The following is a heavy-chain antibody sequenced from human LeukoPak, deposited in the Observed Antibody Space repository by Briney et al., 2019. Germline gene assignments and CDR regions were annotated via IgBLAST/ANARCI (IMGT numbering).Heavy chain of an antibody. D-gene: IGHD6-19*01. CDR3: ARVGSGWYNWFDP. CDR2: ISWNSGSI. J-gene: IGHJ5*02. CDR1: GFTFDDYA. V-gene: IGHV3-9*01. Sequence: GGSLRLSCAAFGFTFDDYAMHWVRQAPGKGLEWVSGISWNSGSIGYADSVKGRFTISRDNAKNSLYLQMNSLRAEDTAVYYCARVGSGWYNWFDPWGQGTLVTVSS.